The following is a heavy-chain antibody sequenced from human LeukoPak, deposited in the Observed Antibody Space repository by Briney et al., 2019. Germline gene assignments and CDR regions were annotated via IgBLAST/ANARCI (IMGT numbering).Heavy chain of an antibody. CDR3: ARVGGSSGY. CDR2: INHSGST. D-gene: IGHD1-26*01. V-gene: IGHV4-4*02. J-gene: IGHJ4*02. CDR1: GGSITSDDYS. Sequence: SETLSLTCAVSGGSITSDDYSWSWLRQPPGKGLEWIGEINHSGSTNYNPSLKSRVTISVDTSKNQFSLKLSSVTAADTAVYYCARVGGSSGYWGQGTLVTVSS.